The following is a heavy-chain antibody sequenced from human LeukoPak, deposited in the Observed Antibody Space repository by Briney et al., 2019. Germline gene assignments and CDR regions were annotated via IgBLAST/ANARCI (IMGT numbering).Heavy chain of an antibody. CDR3: VRYNRSYNFDY. D-gene: IGHD1-26*01. V-gene: IGHV3-74*01. J-gene: IGHJ4*02. Sequence: GGSLRLSCAASGFTFSRYWMHWVRQAPGKGLVWVSCIKSDGSSTSIADSAKGRFTISRDNAKNTVYLQMNSLTAEDTAVYYGVRYNRSYNFDYWGQGTPVTVSS. CDR2: IKSDGSST. CDR1: GFTFSRYW.